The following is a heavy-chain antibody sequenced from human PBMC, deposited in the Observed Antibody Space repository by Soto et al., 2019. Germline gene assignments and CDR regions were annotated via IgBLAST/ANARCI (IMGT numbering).Heavy chain of an antibody. D-gene: IGHD6-13*01. V-gene: IGHV3-23*01. J-gene: IGHJ4*02. CDR1: GFTFNNYA. CDR2: ISGSAGST. CDR3: AKAGGAAGTVDYFDY. Sequence: GGSLRLSCAASGFTFNNYAINWVRQSPGKGLEWVSVISGSAGSTYYADSVKGRFTITRDNSKNTLYLQMSSLRVEDTAVYYCAKAGGAAGTVDYFDYWGQGTLVTVSS.